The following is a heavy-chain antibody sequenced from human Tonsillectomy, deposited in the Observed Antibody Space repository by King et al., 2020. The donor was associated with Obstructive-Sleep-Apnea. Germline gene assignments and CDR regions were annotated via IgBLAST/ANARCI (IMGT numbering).Heavy chain of an antibody. D-gene: IGHD6-13*01. V-gene: IGHV3-21*01. CDR1: GFTFSSYS. Sequence: VQLVESGGGLVKPGGSLRLSCAASGFTFSSYSMNWGRKAPGKGLEGVSSISSSSSYIYYADSVKGRFTISRDNAKNSLYLQMNSLRAEDTAVYYCAREGDSSSWYAFDIWGQGTMVTVSS. CDR2: ISSSSSYI. CDR3: AREGDSSSWYAFDI. J-gene: IGHJ3*02.